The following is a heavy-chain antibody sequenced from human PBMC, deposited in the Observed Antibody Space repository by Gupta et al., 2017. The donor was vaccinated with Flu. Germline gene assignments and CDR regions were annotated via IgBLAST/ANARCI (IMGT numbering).Heavy chain of an antibody. J-gene: IGHJ5*02. D-gene: IGHD2-2*02. V-gene: IGHV5-51*03. CDR3: ARRVQDIVVVPAAIPENWFDP. Sequence: EVQLVQSGAEVKKPGESLKISCKGSGYSFTSYWIGWVRQMPGKGLEWMGIIYPGDSDTRYSPSFQGQVTISADKSISTAYLQWSSLKASDTAMYYCARRVQDIVVVPAAIPENWFDPWGQGTLVTVSS. CDR1: GYSFTSYW. CDR2: IYPGDSDT.